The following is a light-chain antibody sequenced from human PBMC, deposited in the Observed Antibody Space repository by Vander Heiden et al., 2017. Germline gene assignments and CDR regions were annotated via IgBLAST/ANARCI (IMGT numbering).Light chain of an antibody. CDR1: QSISSY. CDR3: QQSDSTPLT. CDR2: AAS. Sequence: IQRTQSPSSLSASVGNRVTIPCRASQSISSYLNWYQQKPGKAPKLLIYAASSLQSGVPSRFSGSGSGTDFTLTISMLHPEDFATYYCQQSDSTPLTFGGGTKVEIK. J-gene: IGKJ4*01. V-gene: IGKV1-39*01.